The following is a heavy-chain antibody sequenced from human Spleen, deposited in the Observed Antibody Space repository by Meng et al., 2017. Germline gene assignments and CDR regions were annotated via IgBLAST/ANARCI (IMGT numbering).Heavy chain of an antibody. V-gene: IGHV1-46*01. CDR2: INPTGGGT. D-gene: IGHD6-19*01. Sequence: QVLLVQSGAEVKEPGASVKVSCKASGYTFTSYYVHWVRQAPGQGLQWMGMINPTGGGTSYAQKFQGRFTMTRDTSTSTIYMELSSLRSEDTAVYYCARDLITVAGRAGFDFWGQGTLVTVSS. CDR1: GYTFTSYY. J-gene: IGHJ4*02. CDR3: ARDLITVAGRAGFDF.